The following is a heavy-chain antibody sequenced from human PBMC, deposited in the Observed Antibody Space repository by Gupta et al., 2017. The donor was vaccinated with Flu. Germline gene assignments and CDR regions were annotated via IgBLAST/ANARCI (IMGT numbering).Heavy chain of an antibody. V-gene: IGHV3-15*01. CDR2: IKSKSDGGTT. D-gene: IGHD6-19*01. J-gene: IGHJ4*02. CDR3: TTDQSSGWWEYYFDY. Sequence: MSGVRQGAGKGLEWVGRIKSKSDGGTTDYAAPVKGRFPISRDDSKNTLYLQMNSLKTEDTAVYYCTTDQSSGWWEYYFDYWGQGTLVTVSS.